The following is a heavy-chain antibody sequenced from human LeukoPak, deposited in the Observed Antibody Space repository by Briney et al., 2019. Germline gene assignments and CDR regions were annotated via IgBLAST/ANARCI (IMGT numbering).Heavy chain of an antibody. CDR3: ARGDYVWGSYRYIYFDY. CDR1: GFTFSSYS. J-gene: IGHJ4*02. V-gene: IGHV3-48*04. Sequence: GGSLRLSCAASGFTFSSYSMNWVRQAPGKGLEWVSYISSSSSTIYYADSVKGRFTISRDNAKNSLYLQMNSLRAEDTAVYYCARGDYVWGSYRYIYFDYWGQGTLVTVSS. CDR2: ISSSSSTI. D-gene: IGHD3-16*02.